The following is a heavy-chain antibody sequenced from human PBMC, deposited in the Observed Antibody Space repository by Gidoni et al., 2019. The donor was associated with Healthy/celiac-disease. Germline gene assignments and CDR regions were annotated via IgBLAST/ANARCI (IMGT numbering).Heavy chain of an antibody. D-gene: IGHD6-13*01. Sequence: QVQLVQSGAEVKKPGASVKVSCKASGYTFTGYYMHWVRQAPGQGLEWMGWINPNSGGTNYAQKFQGRVTMTRDTSISTAYMELSRLRSDDTAVYYCARVIEAAAGAYYYYGMDVWGQGTTVTVSS. CDR2: INPNSGGT. CDR3: ARVIEAAAGAYYYYGMDV. J-gene: IGHJ6*02. V-gene: IGHV1-2*02. CDR1: GYTFTGYY.